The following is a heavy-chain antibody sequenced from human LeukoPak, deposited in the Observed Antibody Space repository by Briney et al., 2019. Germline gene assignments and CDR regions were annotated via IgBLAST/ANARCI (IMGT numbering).Heavy chain of an antibody. CDR1: GVSVSSGSYY. Sequence: SETLSLTCTVSGVSVSSGSYYWSWIRQPPGKGLEWIGYMYYSGSTNYNPSLKSRVTISVDTSKNQFSLKLSSVTAADTAVYYCARDCGGDCYPKYYFDYWGQGTLVTVSS. V-gene: IGHV4-61*01. J-gene: IGHJ4*02. D-gene: IGHD2-21*02. CDR2: MYYSGST. CDR3: ARDCGGDCYPKYYFDY.